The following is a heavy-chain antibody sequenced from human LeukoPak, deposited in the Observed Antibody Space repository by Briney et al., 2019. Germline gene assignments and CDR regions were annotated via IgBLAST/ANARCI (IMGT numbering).Heavy chain of an antibody. Sequence: GASVKVSCKASGYTFTGYYMHWVRQAPGQGLEWMGWINPNSGGTNYAQKFQGRVTMTRDTSISTAYMELSRLRSDDTAVYYCARDPNGSSGYSWFDPWGQGTLVTVSS. CDR3: ARDPNGSSGYSWFDP. D-gene: IGHD3-22*01. CDR2: INPNSGGT. J-gene: IGHJ5*02. V-gene: IGHV1-2*02. CDR1: GYTFTGYY.